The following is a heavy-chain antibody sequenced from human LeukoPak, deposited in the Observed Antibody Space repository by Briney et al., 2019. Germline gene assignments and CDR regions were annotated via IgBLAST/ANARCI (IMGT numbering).Heavy chain of an antibody. CDR1: GGSFSGYY. CDR2: INHSGST. CDR3: PRGYGIAVAGPFDY. J-gene: IGHJ4*02. V-gene: IGHV4-34*01. Sequence: SETLSLTCAVYGGSFSGYYWSWIRQPPGKGLEWIGEINHSGSTNYNPSLKSRVTISVDTSKNQFSLKLSSVTAADTAVYYCPRGYGIAVAGPFDYWGQGTLVTVSS. D-gene: IGHD6-19*01.